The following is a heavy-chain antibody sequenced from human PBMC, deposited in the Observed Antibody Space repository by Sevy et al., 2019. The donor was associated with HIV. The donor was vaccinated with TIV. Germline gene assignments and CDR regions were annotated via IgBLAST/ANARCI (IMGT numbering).Heavy chain of an antibody. CDR2: IYSSGRT. Sequence: GGCLRLSCAASGFSVSSNYMSWVRQAPGKGLEWVSLIYSSGRTYYGDSVKGRFTISRDDSKNTLYLQMNSVRAEDTALYYCTRVHSGGYPFDYWGQGTLVTVSS. D-gene: IGHD3-22*01. J-gene: IGHJ4*02. CDR3: TRVHSGGYPFDY. V-gene: IGHV3-53*01. CDR1: GFSVSSNY.